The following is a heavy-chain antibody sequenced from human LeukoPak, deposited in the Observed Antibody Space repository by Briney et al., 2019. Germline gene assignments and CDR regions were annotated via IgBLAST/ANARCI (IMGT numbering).Heavy chain of an antibody. D-gene: IGHD3-10*01. V-gene: IGHV1-46*01. Sequence: GASVKVSCKASGYTFTSYYMHWVRQAPGQGLEWMGIINPSGGSTSYAQKFQGRVTMTRDTSTSTVYMELSSLRSDDTAVYYCARAVGLLLWFGESIDNKYYFDYWGQGTLVTVSS. CDR3: ARAVGLLLWFGESIDNKYYFDY. J-gene: IGHJ4*02. CDR2: INPSGGST. CDR1: GYTFTSYY.